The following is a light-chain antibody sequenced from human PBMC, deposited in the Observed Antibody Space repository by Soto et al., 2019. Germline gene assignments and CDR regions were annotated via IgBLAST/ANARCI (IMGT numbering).Light chain of an antibody. CDR3: QQYGSSWLT. CDR1: QSVSSSY. V-gene: IGKV3-20*01. Sequence: EIVLTQSPGTLSLSPGERATLSCRASQSVSSSYLAWYQQKPGQAPRLLIYGASSRATGIPDRFSGSGSGTAFTLTISRLEPEDFAVYYCQQYGSSWLTFGGGTKVEIK. J-gene: IGKJ4*01. CDR2: GAS.